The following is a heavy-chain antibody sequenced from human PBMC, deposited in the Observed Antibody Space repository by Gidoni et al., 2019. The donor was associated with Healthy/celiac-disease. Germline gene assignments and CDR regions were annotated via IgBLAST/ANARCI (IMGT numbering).Heavy chain of an antibody. V-gene: IGHV3-30*18. J-gene: IGHJ4*02. Sequence: QVQLVESGGGVVQPGRSLRLSCAASGFTFSSYGMHWVSQAPGKGLEWVAVISYDGSNKDYADSVKGRFTISRDNSKNTLYLQMNSLRAEDTAVYYCAKDRSYYDSSGYLFDYWGQGTLVTVSS. CDR3: AKDRSYYDSSGYLFDY. CDR2: ISYDGSNK. D-gene: IGHD3-22*01. CDR1: GFTFSSYG.